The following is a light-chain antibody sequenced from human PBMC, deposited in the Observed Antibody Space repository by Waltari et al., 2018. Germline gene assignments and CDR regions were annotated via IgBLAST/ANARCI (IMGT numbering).Light chain of an antibody. V-gene: IGLV2-23*02. J-gene: IGLJ2*01. Sequence: QSALPPPSSFASSPEQSITISCARTSGDGGCYYLFSCYQQHPSNSPNLIIYEVSQGPAGVPNRFSGSKSGNTASLTISGLQAEDEADYYCCSYEGSGSSVVFGGGTKLTVL. CDR2: EVS. CDR3: CSYEGSGSSVV. CDR1: SGDGGCYYL.